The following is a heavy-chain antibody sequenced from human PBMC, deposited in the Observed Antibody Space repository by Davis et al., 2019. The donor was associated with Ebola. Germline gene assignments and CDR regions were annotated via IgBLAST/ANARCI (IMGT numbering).Heavy chain of an antibody. CDR3: SRAIWGQDALDL. J-gene: IGHJ3*01. V-gene: IGHV3-21*01. CDR2: ISGSGTYT. Sequence: GESLKISCAASGFIFNSNSMNWVRQVPGKGLEWVSAISGSGTYTYYADSVRGRFTISKDNTKNSLFLQLNSLGVEDTALYFCSRAIWGQDALDLWGQGTMVTVSS. CDR1: GFIFNSNS. D-gene: IGHD7-27*01.